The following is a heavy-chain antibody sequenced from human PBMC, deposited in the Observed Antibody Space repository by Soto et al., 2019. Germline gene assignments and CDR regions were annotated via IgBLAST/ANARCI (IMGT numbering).Heavy chain of an antibody. CDR3: ARGKGRIYYVWRSYSTGAFDN. CDR1: GGSFSGYY. V-gene: IGHV4-34*01. J-gene: IGHJ3*02. CDR2: INHSGST. D-gene: IGHD3-10*01. Sequence: SETLSLTCAVYGGSFSGYYWSWIRQPPGKGLEWIGEINHSGSTNYNPSLKSRVTISVDTSKNQFSLKLSSVTSADTAVYYCARGKGRIYYVWRSYSTGAFDNWGHGTMVTVSS.